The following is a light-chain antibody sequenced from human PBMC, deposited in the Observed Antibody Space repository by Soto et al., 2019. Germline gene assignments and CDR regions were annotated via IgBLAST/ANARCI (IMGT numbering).Light chain of an antibody. CDR3: QQYGGSPLFT. CDR2: GAS. V-gene: IGKV3-20*01. Sequence: EIVLTQSPGTLSLSPGERATLSCRASQGVTTAYLAWYQHKPGQAPRLLIYGASNRATGIPDRFSGSGSGTDFTLTISRLEPEDFAVYSCQQYGGSPLFTFCPVTKVDLK. J-gene: IGKJ3*01. CDR1: QGVTTAY.